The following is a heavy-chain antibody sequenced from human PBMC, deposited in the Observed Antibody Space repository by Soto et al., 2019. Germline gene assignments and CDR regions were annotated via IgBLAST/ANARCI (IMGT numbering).Heavy chain of an antibody. CDR2: ISYDGSNK. J-gene: IGHJ4*02. Sequence: GGSLRLSCAASGFTFSSYAMHWVRQAPGKGLEWVAVISYDGSNKYYADSVKGRFTISRDNSKNTLYLQMNSLRAEDTAVYYCARDQSSRLEYSSSPGHDYWGQGTLVTVSS. CDR3: ARDQSSRLEYSSSPGHDY. D-gene: IGHD6-6*01. V-gene: IGHV3-30-3*01. CDR1: GFTFSSYA.